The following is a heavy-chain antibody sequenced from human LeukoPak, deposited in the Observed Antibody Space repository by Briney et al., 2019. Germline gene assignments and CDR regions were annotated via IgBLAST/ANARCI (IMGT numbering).Heavy chain of an antibody. CDR3: HGYSCGWLIDYFAY. V-gene: IGHV3-23*01. CDR1: GFTFDDYA. CDR2: ISGSGGST. J-gene: IGHJ4*02. Sequence: GRSLRLSCAASGFTFDDYAMHWVRQAPGKGLEWVSAISGSGGSTYYADSAKGRFTISRDNSKNTLYLQMNSLRAEDTAVYYCHGYSCGWLIDYFAYCGQGTLVTGSS. D-gene: IGHD6-19*01.